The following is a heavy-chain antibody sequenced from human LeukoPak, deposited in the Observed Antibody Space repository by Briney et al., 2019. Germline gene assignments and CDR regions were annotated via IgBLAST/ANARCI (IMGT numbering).Heavy chain of an antibody. Sequence: GGSLRLSCAASGFTFSGSALHWVRQASGKGLEWVGRIRSTANGYATAYAASVKGRFTISRDDSKNTAYLQMDSLKTEDTAVYYCTTEEIAAAVFFDYWGQGTLVTVSS. CDR2: IRSTANGYAT. CDR1: GFTFSGSA. CDR3: TTEEIAAAVFFDY. V-gene: IGHV3-73*01. D-gene: IGHD6-13*01. J-gene: IGHJ4*02.